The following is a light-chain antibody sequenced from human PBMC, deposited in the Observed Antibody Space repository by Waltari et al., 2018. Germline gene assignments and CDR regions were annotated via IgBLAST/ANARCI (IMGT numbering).Light chain of an antibody. CDR2: AKN. Sequence: SSDLTQDPAVSVALGQTVLITCQGDSLTTYYANWYQQKPGQAPLLLIYAKNKRPSGIPDQFPGSSPGNTASLTITGAQAEYGADYYCNSRDNSGNQPFGGGTKLTVL. CDR3: NSRDNSGNQP. CDR1: SLTTYY. V-gene: IGLV3-19*01. J-gene: IGLJ2*01.